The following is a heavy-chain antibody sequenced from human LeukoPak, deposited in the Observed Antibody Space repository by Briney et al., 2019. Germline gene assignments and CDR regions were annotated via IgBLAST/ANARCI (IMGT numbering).Heavy chain of an antibody. CDR1: GYTFTCYY. J-gene: IGHJ4*02. CDR3: ARDREYRSSSYPLDY. D-gene: IGHD6-6*01. Sequence: GASVKVSFKSSGYTFTCYYMHWVRQAPGQGLEWMGWVNPNSGGTNFAQKFQGRVTMTRDTSISTAYMELSRLRSDDTAVYFCARDREYRSSSYPLDYWGQGTLVTVSS. CDR2: VNPNSGGT. V-gene: IGHV1-2*02.